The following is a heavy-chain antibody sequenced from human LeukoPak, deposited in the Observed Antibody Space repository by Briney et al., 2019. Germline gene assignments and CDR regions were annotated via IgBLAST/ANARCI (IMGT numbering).Heavy chain of an antibody. CDR3: ARAGPVGRDRYKMDAFDI. Sequence: SVKVSCKASGGTFSSYAISWVRQAPGQGLEWMGGIIPIFGTANYAQKFQGSVTITTDESTSTAYMELSSLRSEDSAVYYCARAGPVGRDRYKMDAFDIWGQGTMVTVSS. J-gene: IGHJ3*02. D-gene: IGHD5-24*01. CDR1: GGTFSSYA. V-gene: IGHV1-69*05. CDR2: IIPIFGTA.